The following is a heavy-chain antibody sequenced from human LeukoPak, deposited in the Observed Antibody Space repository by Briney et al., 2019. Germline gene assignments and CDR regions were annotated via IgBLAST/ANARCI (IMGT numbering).Heavy chain of an antibody. CDR3: AREAYYYGSGSGFDY. D-gene: IGHD3-10*01. CDR1: GGSFSGYY. J-gene: IGHJ4*02. Sequence: PSETLSLTCAVYGGSFSGYYWRWIRQPPGKGLEWIGEINHSGSTNYNPFLKSRVTISVDTSKNQFSLKLSSVTAADTAVYYCAREAYYYGSGSGFDYWGQGTLVTVSS. CDR2: INHSGST. V-gene: IGHV4-34*01.